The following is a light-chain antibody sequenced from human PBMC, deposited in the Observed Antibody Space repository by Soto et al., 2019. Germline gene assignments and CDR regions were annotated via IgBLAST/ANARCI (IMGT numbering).Light chain of an antibody. V-gene: IGKV1-8*01. J-gene: IGKJ2*01. CDR1: QGISSY. Sequence: AILMTHSPSSFSASTGDRVTITCRASQGISSYLAWYQQKPGKAPKLLIYAASTLQSGVPSRFSGSGSGKDFTLTISCLQSEDFATYYSPQYYSYPYTFGQGTKVDIX. CDR3: PQYYSYPYT. CDR2: AAS.